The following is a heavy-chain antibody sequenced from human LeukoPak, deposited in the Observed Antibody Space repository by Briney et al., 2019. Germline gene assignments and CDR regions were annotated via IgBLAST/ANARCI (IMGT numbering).Heavy chain of an antibody. Sequence: AGGSLRLSCAASGFTFSSYEMNWVGQAPGKGLEWVSYISSSGSTIYYADSVKGRFTISRDNAKNSLYLQMNSLRAEDTAVYYCARILTGYSIFDYWGQGTLVTVSS. J-gene: IGHJ4*02. CDR3: ARILTGYSIFDY. CDR1: GFTFSSYE. CDR2: ISSSGSTI. D-gene: IGHD3-9*01. V-gene: IGHV3-48*03.